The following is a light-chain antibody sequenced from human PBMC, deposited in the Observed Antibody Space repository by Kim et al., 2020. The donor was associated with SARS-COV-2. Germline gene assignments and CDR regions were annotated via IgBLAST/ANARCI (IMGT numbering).Light chain of an antibody. J-gene: IGKJ1*01. CDR3: QQSYSTPPT. V-gene: IGKV1-39*01. Sequence: ASVGDRVTITCRASQTISGYLNWYQQKPGKAPKLLIYAASSLLGGVPSRFRGSGSGTDFTLTISSLQPEDFATYHCQQSYSTPPTFGQGTKVDIK. CDR2: AAS. CDR1: QTISGY.